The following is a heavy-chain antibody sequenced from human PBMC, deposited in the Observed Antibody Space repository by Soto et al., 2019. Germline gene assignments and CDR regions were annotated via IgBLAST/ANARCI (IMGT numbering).Heavy chain of an antibody. J-gene: IGHJ4*02. CDR3: ASGRYGDY. CDR1: GYTFTSYV. Sequence: QVHLVQSGAEVKKPGASVKVSCKASGYTFTSYVITWVRQAPGQGLEWMGWISAHNGNTDYAQKLQGRVIVTRDTSTSTAYMELRSLISDDTAVYYCASGRYGDYWGQGALVTVSS. V-gene: IGHV1-18*01. D-gene: IGHD1-26*01. CDR2: ISAHNGNT.